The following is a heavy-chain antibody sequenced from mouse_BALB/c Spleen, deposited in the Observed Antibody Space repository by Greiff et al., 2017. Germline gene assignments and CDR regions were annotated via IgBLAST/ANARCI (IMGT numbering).Heavy chain of an antibody. V-gene: IGHV14-3*02. CDR2: IDPANGNT. CDR3: ARGVRLYYAMDY. Sequence: LVESGAELVKPGASVKLSCTASGFNIKDTYMHWVKQRPEQGLEWIGRIDPANGNTKYDPKFQGKATITADTSSNTAYLQLSSLTSEDTAVYYCARGVRLYYAMDYWGQGTSVTVSS. D-gene: IGHD2-14*01. CDR1: GFNIKDTY. J-gene: IGHJ4*01.